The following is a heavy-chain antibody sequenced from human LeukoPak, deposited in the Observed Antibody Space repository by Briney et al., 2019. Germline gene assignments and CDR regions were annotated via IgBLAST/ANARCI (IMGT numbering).Heavy chain of an antibody. CDR2: IYPGDSDT. D-gene: IGHD3-22*01. CDR1: GYSFTSYW. J-gene: IGHJ4*02. CDR3: ARGPPYYYDSSGYYRPFDY. V-gene: IGHV5-51*01. Sequence: GESLKISCKGSGYSFTSYWIGWVRQLPGKGLEWMGIIYPGDSDTRYSPSFQGQVTISADKSISTAYLQWSSLKASDTAMYYCARGPPYYYDSSGYYRPFDYWGQGTLVTVSS.